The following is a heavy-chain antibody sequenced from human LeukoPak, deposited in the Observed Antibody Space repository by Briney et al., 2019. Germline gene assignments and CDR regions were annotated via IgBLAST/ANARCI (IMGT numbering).Heavy chain of an antibody. Sequence: SETLSLTCTVSGGSISSSNYYWVWIRQPPGKGLEWIGYIYYSGSTYYNPSLKSRVTISVDTSKNQFSLKLSSVTAADTAVYYCARDRSGCFDYWGQGTLVTVSS. CDR1: GGSISSSNYY. CDR2: IYYSGST. J-gene: IGHJ4*02. D-gene: IGHD7-27*01. V-gene: IGHV4-31*03. CDR3: ARDRSGCFDY.